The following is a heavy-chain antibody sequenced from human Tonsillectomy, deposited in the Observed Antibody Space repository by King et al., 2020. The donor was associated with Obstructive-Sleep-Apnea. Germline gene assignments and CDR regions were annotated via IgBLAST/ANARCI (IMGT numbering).Heavy chain of an antibody. V-gene: IGHV3-74*01. CDR3: ARERGDCGGDCYYLDY. CDR1: GFTFSSYW. J-gene: IGHJ4*02. D-gene: IGHD2-21*02. CDR2: INSDGSST. Sequence: VQLVESGGGLVQPGGSLRLSCAASGFTFSSYWMHWVRQAPGKGLVWVSRINSDGSSTSYADSVKGRFTISRDNAKNTLYLQMNSLRAEDTAVYYCARERGDCGGDCYYLDYWGQGTLVTVSS.